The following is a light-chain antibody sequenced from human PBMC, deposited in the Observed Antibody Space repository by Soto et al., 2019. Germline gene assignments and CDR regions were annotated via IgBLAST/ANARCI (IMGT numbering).Light chain of an antibody. CDR1: QSVSSY. V-gene: IGKV3-20*01. J-gene: IGKJ1*01. Sequence: EIVMTQSPGTLSLSPGERATLSCTASQSVSSYLAWYQQKPGQAPRLLISDASDRATGIPDRFSGSGSGTDFTLTITSLLPEDFAVYYCQHYWDSPLTFGYGTNV. CDR3: QHYWDSPLT. CDR2: DAS.